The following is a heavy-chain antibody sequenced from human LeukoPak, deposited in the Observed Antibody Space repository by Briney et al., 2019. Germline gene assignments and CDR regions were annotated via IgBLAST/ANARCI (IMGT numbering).Heavy chain of an antibody. V-gene: IGHV3-30*02. Sequence: GGSLRLSCATSRFTFSSYGMHWVRQAPGKGPEWVAFIRFDGSNKDYADSVKGRFTISRDNAKNSLYLQMNSLRAEDTAVYYCARGITMVRGVPLFDYWGQGTLVTVSS. CDR1: RFTFSSYG. D-gene: IGHD3-10*01. CDR3: ARGITMVRGVPLFDY. J-gene: IGHJ4*02. CDR2: IRFDGSNK.